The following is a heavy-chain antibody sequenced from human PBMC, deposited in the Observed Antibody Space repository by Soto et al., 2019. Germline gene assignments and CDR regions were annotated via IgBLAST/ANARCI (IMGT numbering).Heavy chain of an antibody. Sequence: QVQVVESGGGVAHPGRSLRLSCAASGFSFSSYGLHWVRQAPGKGLEWVAIISSGVTIKYYADSVKGRFTISRDNSKNTLYLQMNSLRAEDTAVYFCAKERADGFSDYWGQGIRVTVSS. CDR1: GFSFSSYG. CDR2: ISSGVTIK. V-gene: IGHV3-30*18. J-gene: IGHJ4*02. D-gene: IGHD5-12*01. CDR3: AKERADGFSDY.